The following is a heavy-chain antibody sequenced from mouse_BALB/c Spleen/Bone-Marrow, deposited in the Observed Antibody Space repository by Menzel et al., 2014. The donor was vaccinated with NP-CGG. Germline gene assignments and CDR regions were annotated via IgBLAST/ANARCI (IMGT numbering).Heavy chain of an antibody. CDR3: ARDRRYDLAWFAY. CDR1: GFTFTDYY. J-gene: IGHJ3*01. D-gene: IGHD2-14*01. V-gene: IGHV7-3*02. CDR2: IRNKANGYTT. Sequence: VQLKESGGGLVQPGGSLRLSCATSGFTFTDYYMSWVRQPPGKAPEWLGFIRNKANGYTTEYSASVKGRFTISRDNSQSILYLQMNTLRAEDSATYYCARDRRYDLAWFAYWGQGTLVTVSA.